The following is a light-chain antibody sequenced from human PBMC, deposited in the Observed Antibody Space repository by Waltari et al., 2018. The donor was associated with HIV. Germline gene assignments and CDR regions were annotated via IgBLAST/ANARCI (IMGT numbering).Light chain of an antibody. Sequence: DIQLTQSPSFLSASVGDRVTITCRASQDIRNYLAWYQQKLGKAPKLMIYAASSLQSGVPSRFSGSGSGTQFTLNINSLQPEDFATYHCQQLNEYPWTFGQGTQVEIK. J-gene: IGKJ1*01. V-gene: IGKV1-9*01. CDR3: QQLNEYPWT. CDR1: QDIRNY. CDR2: AAS.